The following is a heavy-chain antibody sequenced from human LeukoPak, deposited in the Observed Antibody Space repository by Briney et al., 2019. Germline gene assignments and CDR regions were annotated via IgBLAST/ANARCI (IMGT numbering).Heavy chain of an antibody. CDR3: AREVVYVDVSGKIENWFDP. J-gene: IGHJ5*02. CDR1: GGSISIYH. D-gene: IGHD3-10*01. Sequence: PSETLSLTCTVSGGSISIYHWNWIRQAPGKGLEWIGHIYYSGTTNYSPSLKSRVTISVDTSKNQFSLNLSSVTAADTAVYYCAREVVYVDVSGKIENWFDPWGQGTLVTVSS. V-gene: IGHV4-59*01. CDR2: IYYSGTT.